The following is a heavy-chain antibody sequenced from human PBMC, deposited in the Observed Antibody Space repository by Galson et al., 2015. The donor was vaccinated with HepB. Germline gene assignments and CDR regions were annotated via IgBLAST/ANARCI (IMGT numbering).Heavy chain of an antibody. CDR2: ISSSDNTM. Sequence: SDYYMSWIRQAPGKGLEWISYISSSDNTMLYADSVKGRFTISRDNAKESLYLQMNSLKAEDTAVYYCARASLVWFDPWGQGTLVTVSS. CDR1: SDYY. V-gene: IGHV3-11*01. J-gene: IGHJ5*02. CDR3: ARASLVWFDP.